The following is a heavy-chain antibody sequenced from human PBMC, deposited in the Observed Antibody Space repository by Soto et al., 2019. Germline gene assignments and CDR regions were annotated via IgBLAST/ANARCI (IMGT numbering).Heavy chain of an antibody. V-gene: IGHV4-59*01. CDR3: ARLAARSQNTAFDI. CDR1: GGTIRSYY. CDR2: IYYSGST. J-gene: IGHJ3*02. D-gene: IGHD6-13*01. Sequence: TLSLTCTVSGGTIRSYYWSWIRQPPGKGLEWIGYIYYSGSTNYNPSLKSRVTISVDTSKNQFSLKLSSVTAADTAVYYCARLAARSQNTAFDIWGQGTMVTVS.